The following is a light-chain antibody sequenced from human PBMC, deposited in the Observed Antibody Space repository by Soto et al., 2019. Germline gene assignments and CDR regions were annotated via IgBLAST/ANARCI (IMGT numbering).Light chain of an antibody. CDR1: QSISDT. J-gene: IGKJ1*01. CDR3: QQYDNGPCT. Sequence: EIVMTQSPATLSVSPGGRATLSCRASQSISDTLAWYQQKPGQAPRLLIHGASTRAPGFPARFSGSGSGIDFTLIISSLQSEDFAVCYCQQYDNGPCTFGQGTKVDSK. V-gene: IGKV3-15*01. CDR2: GAS.